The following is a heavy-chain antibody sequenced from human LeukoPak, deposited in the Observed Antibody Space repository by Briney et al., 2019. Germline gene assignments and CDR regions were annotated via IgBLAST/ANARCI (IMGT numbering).Heavy chain of an antibody. CDR2: ISWNSGSI. CDR3: AKSYYDSSGPFDY. J-gene: IGHJ4*02. Sequence: GGSLRLSCAASGFTFDDYAMHWVRQAPGKGLEWVSGISWNSGSIGYADSVKGRFTISRDNAKNSLYLQMNSLRAEDTALYYCAKSYYDSSGPFDYWGQGTLVTVSS. D-gene: IGHD3-22*01. V-gene: IGHV3-9*01. CDR1: GFTFDDYA.